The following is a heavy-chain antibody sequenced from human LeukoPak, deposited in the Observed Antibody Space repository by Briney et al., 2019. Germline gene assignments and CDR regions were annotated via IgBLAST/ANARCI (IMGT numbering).Heavy chain of an antibody. J-gene: IGHJ6*02. CDR2: ISGSGGST. CDR1: GFTFSSYA. Sequence: QSGGSLRLSCAVSGFTFSSYAMSWVRQAPGKGLEWVSAISGSGGSTYYADSVKGRFTISRDNSKNTLYLQMNSLRAEDTAVYYCARAGTITYYYYGMDVWGQGTTVTVSS. CDR3: ARAGTITYYYYGMDV. D-gene: IGHD5-24*01. V-gene: IGHV3-23*01.